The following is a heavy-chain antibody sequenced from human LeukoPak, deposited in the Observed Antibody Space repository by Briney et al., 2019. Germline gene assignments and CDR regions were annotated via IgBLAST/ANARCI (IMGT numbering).Heavy chain of an antibody. Sequence: SETLSLTCTVSGGSISSYYWSWIRQPPGKGLEWIGYIYYSGSTNYNPSLKSRVTISVDTSKNQFSLKLSSVTAADTAVYYCARPQSYYYGSGSYYRNWFDPWGQGTLVTVSS. V-gene: IGHV4-59*12. D-gene: IGHD3-10*01. CDR3: ARPQSYYYGSGSYYRNWFDP. CDR1: GGSISSYY. J-gene: IGHJ5*02. CDR2: IYYSGST.